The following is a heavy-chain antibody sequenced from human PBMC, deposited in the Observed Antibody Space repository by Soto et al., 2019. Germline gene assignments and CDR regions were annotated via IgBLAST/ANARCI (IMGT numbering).Heavy chain of an antibody. CDR2: IKRRADGGTT. CDR1: GFTFSNVW. Sequence: EVQLVESGGGLVKPGGSLSLSCAASGFTFSNVWMSWVRQAPGKGLEWVGRIKRRADGGTTDYATPVRGRFTVSRDDSNNTLYLQMNSLKTEDTAVYYCTAGYCSWGSCYSVVYWGQGTLVTVSS. D-gene: IGHD2-15*01. V-gene: IGHV3-15*01. CDR3: TAGYCSWGSCYSVVY. J-gene: IGHJ4*02.